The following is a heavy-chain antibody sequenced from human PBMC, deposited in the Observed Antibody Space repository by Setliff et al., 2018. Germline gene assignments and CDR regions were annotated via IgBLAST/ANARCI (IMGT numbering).Heavy chain of an antibody. CDR1: GDSMSSYY. J-gene: IGHJ4*02. CDR2: VHYSGDS. Sequence: SETLSLTCTVSGDSMSSYYWSWIRQSPGEGLEWIGYVHYSGDSNYNPSLKSRVTMSVDTSKDQFSLNLRSVTAADTAVYYCARQPSSGSYYNPRPYYFDFWGQGTLVTVSS. V-gene: IGHV4-59*01. CDR3: ARQPSSGSYYNPRPYYFDF. D-gene: IGHD3-10*01.